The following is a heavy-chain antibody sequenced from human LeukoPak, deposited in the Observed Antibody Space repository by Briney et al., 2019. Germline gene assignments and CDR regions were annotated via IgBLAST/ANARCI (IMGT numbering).Heavy chain of an antibody. J-gene: IGHJ6*02. CDR2: MRRDGNEI. Sequence: GGSLRLSCSASGFTFSTYWMSWVRQAPGKGLEWVANMRRDGNEIYYLDSVRGRFTISRDNAKNSLYLQMNSLRAEDTAVYYCARFYDSSGYTYYYYYYGMDVWGQGTTVTVSS. CDR1: GFTFSTYW. D-gene: IGHD3-22*01. CDR3: ARFYDSSGYTYYYYYYGMDV. V-gene: IGHV3-7*01.